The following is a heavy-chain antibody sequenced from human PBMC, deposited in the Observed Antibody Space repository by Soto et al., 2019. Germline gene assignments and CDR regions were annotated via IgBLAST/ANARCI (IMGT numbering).Heavy chain of an antibody. J-gene: IGHJ4*02. D-gene: IGHD1-26*01. V-gene: IGHV1-2*02. CDR2: INPNSGGT. Sequence: GASVKVSCKASGYTFTGYYMHWVRQAPGQGLEWMGWINPNSGGTNYAQKFQGRVTMTRDTSISTAYMELSRLRSDDTAVYYCARVLSRELPPFDYWGQGTLVTVSS. CDR3: ARVLSRELPPFDY. CDR1: GYTFTGYY.